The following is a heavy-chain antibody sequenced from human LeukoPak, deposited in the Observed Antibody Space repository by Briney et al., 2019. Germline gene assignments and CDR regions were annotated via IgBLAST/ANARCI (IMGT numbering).Heavy chain of an antibody. D-gene: IGHD4-17*01. Sequence: SETLSLICAVYGGSFSDYFWNWIRQTPGKGLEWIGEINHGGGTKYNPSLKSRATISVDPSKKQFSLNLTSVTAADTAVYYCARGEDGTGDYRPAYFDSWGQGTLVTVSS. CDR1: GGSFSDYF. V-gene: IGHV4-34*01. CDR3: ARGEDGTGDYRPAYFDS. CDR2: INHGGGT. J-gene: IGHJ4*02.